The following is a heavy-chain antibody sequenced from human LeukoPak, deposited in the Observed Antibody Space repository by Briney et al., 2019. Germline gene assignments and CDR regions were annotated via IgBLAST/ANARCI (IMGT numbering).Heavy chain of an antibody. V-gene: IGHV3-48*04. J-gene: IGHJ6*03. CDR3: AKNGDRGAYCTGGTCYPYFYYYMDV. D-gene: IGHD2-15*01. CDR2: ISSSGSTI. Sequence: GGSLRLSCAASGFTFSSYSMNWVRQAPGKGLEWVSYISSSGSTIYYADSVKGRFTISRDNAKNSLYLQMNSLRAEDTAVYYCAKNGDRGAYCTGGTCYPYFYYYMDVWGKGTTVTI. CDR1: GFTFSSYS.